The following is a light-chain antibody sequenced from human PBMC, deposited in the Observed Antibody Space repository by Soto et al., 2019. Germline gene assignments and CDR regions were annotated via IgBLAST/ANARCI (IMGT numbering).Light chain of an antibody. J-gene: IGLJ2*01. CDR3: SSFTTTTTLGVA. CDR2: EVT. Sequence: QSALTQPASVSGSPGQSITISCTGTRSDVGGYNYVSWYQQHPGKAPKLIIYEVTNRPLGVSRRFSGSKSVNTASLTISGLQAEDEADYYCSSFTTTTTLGVAFGGGTKLTVL. V-gene: IGLV2-14*01. CDR1: RSDVGGYNY.